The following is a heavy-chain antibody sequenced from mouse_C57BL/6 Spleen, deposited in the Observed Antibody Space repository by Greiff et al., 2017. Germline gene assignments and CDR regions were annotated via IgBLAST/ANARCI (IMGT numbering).Heavy chain of an antibody. Sequence: QVQLQQPGAELVKPGASVKLSCKASGYTFTSYWMHWVKQRPGQGLEWIGMIHPNSGSTNYNEKFKSKATLTVDKSSSTAYMQLSSLTSEDSAVYYCARDPADWDGLGYWGQGTTLTVSS. J-gene: IGHJ2*01. CDR2: IHPNSGST. CDR1: GYTFTSYW. CDR3: ARDPADWDGLGY. D-gene: IGHD4-1*01. V-gene: IGHV1-64*01.